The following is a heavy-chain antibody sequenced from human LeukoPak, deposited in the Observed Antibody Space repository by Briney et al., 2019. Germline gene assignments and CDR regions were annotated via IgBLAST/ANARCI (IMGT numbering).Heavy chain of an antibody. CDR3: ARGGRSRCSGGSCYSSWFDP. CDR1: GGSVSSGSYY. J-gene: IGHJ5*02. Sequence: SETLSLTCTVSGGSVSSGSYYWSWIRQPPGKGLEWIGYIYYSGSTNYNPSLKSRVTISVDTSKNQFSLKLSSVTAADTAVYYCARGGRSRCSGGSCYSSWFDPWGQGTLVTVSS. V-gene: IGHV4-61*01. CDR2: IYYSGST. D-gene: IGHD2-15*01.